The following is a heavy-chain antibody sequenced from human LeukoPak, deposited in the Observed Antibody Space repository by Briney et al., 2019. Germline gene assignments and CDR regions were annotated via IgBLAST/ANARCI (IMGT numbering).Heavy chain of an antibody. CDR1: GFTVSSNY. CDR2: IYSGGST. Sequence: PGGSLRLSCAASGFTVSSNYMSWVRQAPGKGLEWVSVIYSGGSTYYADSVKGRFTISRDNSKNTLYLQMNSLRAEDTAVYYCAREGYGGNSDTDVPFDYWGQGTLVTVSS. D-gene: IGHD4-23*01. CDR3: AREGYGGNSDTDVPFDY. J-gene: IGHJ4*02. V-gene: IGHV3-66*01.